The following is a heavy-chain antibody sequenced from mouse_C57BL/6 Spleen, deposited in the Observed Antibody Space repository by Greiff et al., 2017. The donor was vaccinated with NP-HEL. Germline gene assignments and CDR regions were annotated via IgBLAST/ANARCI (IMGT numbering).Heavy chain of an antibody. CDR2: INPNNGGT. V-gene: IGHV1-26*01. D-gene: IGHD3-2*02. CDR1: GYTFTDYY. Sequence: EVKLQQSGPELVKPGASVKISCKASGYTFTDYYMNWVKQSHGKSLEWIGDINPNNGGTSYNQKFKGKATLTVDKSSSTAYMELRSLTSEDSAVYYCATETAQVAWFAYWGQGTLVTVSA. J-gene: IGHJ3*01. CDR3: ATETAQVAWFAY.